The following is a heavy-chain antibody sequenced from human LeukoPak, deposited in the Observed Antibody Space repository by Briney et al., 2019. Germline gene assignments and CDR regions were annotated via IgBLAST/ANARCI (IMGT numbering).Heavy chain of an antibody. CDR2: IQNDGTNK. V-gene: IGHV3-30*12. CDR3: ARDRPQYCSSGNCYVFDC. Sequence: GSLRLSCAASGFTFSSYGVHWVRQAPGKGLEWVAFIQNDGTNKYYADSVKGRFTISRDNSKNTLYLQMNSLRAEDTALYYCARDRPQYCSSGNCYVFDCWGQGTLVTVSS. CDR1: GFTFSSYG. J-gene: IGHJ4*02. D-gene: IGHD2-2*01.